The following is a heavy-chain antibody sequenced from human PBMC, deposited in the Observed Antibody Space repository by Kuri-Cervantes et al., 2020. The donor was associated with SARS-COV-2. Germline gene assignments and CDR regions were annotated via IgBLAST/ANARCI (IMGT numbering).Heavy chain of an antibody. D-gene: IGHD2-15*01. V-gene: IGHV4-61*01. J-gene: IGHJ5*02. CDR3: ARAAYCSGGSCCTAWANIIWFDP. CDR2: IYYSGCT. Sequence: ESLKISCTVSGGSVSCVRYYWSWIRQPPGTGLEWIGYIYYSGCTNYNPSLKSLVTISVDTSKNQFSLKLGSVTAADTAVYYCARAAYCSGGSCCTAWANIIWFDPWGKGTLVTRLL. CDR1: GGSVSCVRYY.